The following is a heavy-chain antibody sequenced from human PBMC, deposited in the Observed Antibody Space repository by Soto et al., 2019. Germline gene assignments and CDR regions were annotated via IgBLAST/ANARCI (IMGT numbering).Heavy chain of an antibody. CDR2: IYYSGST. Sequence: QVQLQESGPGLVKPSQTLSLTCTVSGGSISSGGYYWIWIRQHPGKGLEWIGYIYYSGSTYYNPSLKRRVTISVDTTKNQCSLNLSSVTAADKAVYYCARGLVAVSGACDAFDIWGQGTIVTVSS. CDR1: GGSISSGGYY. CDR3: ARGLVAVSGACDAFDI. J-gene: IGHJ3*02. V-gene: IGHV4-31*03. D-gene: IGHD2-15*01.